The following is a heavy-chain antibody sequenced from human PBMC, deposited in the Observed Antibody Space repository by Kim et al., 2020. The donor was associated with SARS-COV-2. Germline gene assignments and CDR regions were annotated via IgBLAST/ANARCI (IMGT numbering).Heavy chain of an antibody. V-gene: IGHV1-46*01. CDR2: INPSGPGT. CDR1: GYTFSRFY. Sequence: ASVKVSCKASGYTFSRFYIHWVRQAPGQGLEWMGIINPSGPGTTYAPKFQGRVTMTSDTSTSTFYMELSSLRSEDTALYFCARRDCSGSSCYFVYWGQGTPVTVSS. D-gene: IGHD6-13*01. J-gene: IGHJ4*02. CDR3: ARRDCSGSSCYFVY.